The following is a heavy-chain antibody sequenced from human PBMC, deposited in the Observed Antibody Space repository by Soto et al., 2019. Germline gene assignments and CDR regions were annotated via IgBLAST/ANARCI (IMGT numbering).Heavy chain of an antibody. CDR3: ARDRKGSFDP. V-gene: IGHV3-66*01. J-gene: IGHJ5*02. CDR1: GFTVSSNY. CDR2: IYSGGST. Sequence: EVQLVESGGGLVQPGGSLRLSCAASGFTVSSNYMSWVRQSPGKGLEWVSVIYSGGSTYYADAVKGRFTISRDNSKNTLYLQMNGLRAEDTAVYYCARDRKGSFDPWGQGTLVTVSS.